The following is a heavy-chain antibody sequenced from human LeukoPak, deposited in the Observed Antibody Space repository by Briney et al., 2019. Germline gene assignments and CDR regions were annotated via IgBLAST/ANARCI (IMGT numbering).Heavy chain of an antibody. J-gene: IGHJ1*01. Sequence: NPSETLSLTCSVSGDSVSRSDSYWDWIRQPPGKGLEWIGTIYYSGRTYYSPSLKSRVTMSVDPSNNQFSLNLRSVTAADTAAYYCARRRYYDGSGYLEWGQGTLLSVSS. V-gene: IGHV4-39*01. CDR2: IYYSGRT. D-gene: IGHD3-22*01. CDR3: ARRRYYDGSGYLE. CDR1: GDSVSRSDSY.